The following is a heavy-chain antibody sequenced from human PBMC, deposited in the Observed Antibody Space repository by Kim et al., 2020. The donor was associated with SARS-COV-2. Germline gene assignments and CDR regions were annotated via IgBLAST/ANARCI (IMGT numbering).Heavy chain of an antibody. CDR2: ISSSSSTI. Sequence: GGSLRLSCAASGFTFSSYSMNWVRQAPGKGLEWVSYISSSSSTIYYADSVKGRFTISRDNAKNSLYLQMNSLRAEDTAVYYCARDLRQWLVPIGEKDWFDPWGQGTLVTVSS. V-gene: IGHV3-48*04. CDR1: GFTFSSYS. CDR3: ARDLRQWLVPIGEKDWFDP. J-gene: IGHJ5*02. D-gene: IGHD6-19*01.